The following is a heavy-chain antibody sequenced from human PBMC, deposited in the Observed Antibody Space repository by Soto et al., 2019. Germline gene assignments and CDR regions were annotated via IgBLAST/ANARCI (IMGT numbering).Heavy chain of an antibody. CDR3: ASRTTITGYSSGLSLGY. CDR2: ISAYNGNT. Sequence: QVQLVQSGAEVKKPGASVKVSCKASGYTFTSYGISWVRQAPGQGLEWMGWISAYNGNTNYAQKLQGRVTITTDTSTSTAYMEPRSLRSDDTAVYYCASRTTITGYSSGLSLGYWGQGTLVTVSS. V-gene: IGHV1-18*01. D-gene: IGHD6-19*01. J-gene: IGHJ4*01. CDR1: GYTFTSYG.